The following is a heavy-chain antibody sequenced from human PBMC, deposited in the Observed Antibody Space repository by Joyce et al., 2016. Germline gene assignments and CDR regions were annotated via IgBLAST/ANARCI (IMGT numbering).Heavy chain of an antibody. CDR2: ISGTSYYI. CDR1: GSTFSSSS. V-gene: IGHV3-21*01. CDR3: ARGGISYYYAMDV. Sequence: QLVESGGGVVKPGGSLRLSCEASGSTFSSSSMSWFRQAAGKGVEWVAAISGTSYYILHAETVRGRFTVSRDNAKKTLYLQMNSLRAEDSAVFYCARGGISYYYAMDVWGQGTTVAVSS. D-gene: IGHD3-16*01. J-gene: IGHJ6*02.